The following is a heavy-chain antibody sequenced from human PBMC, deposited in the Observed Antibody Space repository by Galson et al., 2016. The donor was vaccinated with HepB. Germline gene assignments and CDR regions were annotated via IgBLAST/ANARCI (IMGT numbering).Heavy chain of an antibody. D-gene: IGHD5-18*01. CDR1: GFTFSSYA. J-gene: IGHJ4*02. V-gene: IGHV3-33*08. CDR2: IWDDGSNK. Sequence: SLRLSCAASGFTFSSYAMHWVRQAPGKGLEWVAVIWDDGSNKYYADSVKGRFTVSRDNSKNTLYLQMNSLKTEDTAVYYCVRTYGYMVPEFFDYWGPGILVTVSS. CDR3: VRTYGYMVPEFFDY.